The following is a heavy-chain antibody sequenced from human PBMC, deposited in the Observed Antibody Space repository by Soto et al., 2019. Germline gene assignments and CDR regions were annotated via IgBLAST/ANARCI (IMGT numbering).Heavy chain of an antibody. Sequence: PGGSLRLSCVVSVFPFGANAMSWVRQAPGKGLEWVSGLSNTGRRTSYADSVKGRFNISRDNSENTVYLQMNSLRVEDTAVYYCAKVRTTVTASHYFDYWGQGTLVTVYS. CDR2: LSNTGRRT. D-gene: IGHD4-17*01. CDR1: VFPFGANA. CDR3: AKVRTTVTASHYFDY. V-gene: IGHV3-23*01. J-gene: IGHJ4*02.